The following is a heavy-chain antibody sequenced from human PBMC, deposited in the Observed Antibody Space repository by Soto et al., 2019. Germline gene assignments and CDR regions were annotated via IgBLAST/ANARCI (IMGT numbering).Heavy chain of an antibody. CDR1: GFLFSSSGVG. Sequence: QITLKESGPTLVAPTQTLTLTCTFSGFLFSSSGVGVGWIRQPPGKALEWLAFTYWDDENRYNLYLKSRLSVLMDTADVLAGLLLTKMDPVFTATYCCAHRRGGYNWDDGCFKLWGQRSLVAVCS. J-gene: IGHJ4*02. D-gene: IGHD1-20*01. CDR2: TYWDDEN. V-gene: IGHV2-5*02. CDR3: AHRRGGYNWDDGCFKL.